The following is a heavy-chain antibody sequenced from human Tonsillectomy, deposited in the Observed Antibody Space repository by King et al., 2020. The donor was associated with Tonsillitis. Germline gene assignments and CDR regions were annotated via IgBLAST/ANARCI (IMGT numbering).Heavy chain of an antibody. CDR2: SYWNGDK. CDR1: GFSLSTSGVG. CDR3: AQRPGDADYDFWSGCYEGGWFDP. D-gene: IGHD3-3*01. V-gene: IGHV2-5*01. J-gene: IGHJ5*02. Sequence: ITLKESGPTLVKPTQTLTLTCTFSGFSLSTSGVGVGWVRKPPGKALEWLARSYWNGDKRYSPSLKSRLTITKETTKNQVVPTMTNMDPVEIAKYYCAQRPGDADYDFWSGCYEGGWFDPWGQGTLVTVSS.